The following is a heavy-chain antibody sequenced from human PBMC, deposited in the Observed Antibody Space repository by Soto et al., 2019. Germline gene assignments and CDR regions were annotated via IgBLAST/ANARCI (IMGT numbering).Heavy chain of an antibody. CDR3: TRKTPPTGMEV. D-gene: IGHD2-15*01. V-gene: IGHV3-13*01. CDR2: IGSGGDT. J-gene: IGHJ6*02. Sequence: VQLVESGGGLVQPGGSLRLSCAASGFTLSSYDIHWVRQATGEGLAWVSGIGSGGDTHYADSVKGRFIISRADGKNSLYLQMNNLRVGDTAVYYCTRKTPPTGMEVWGQGATVTVSS. CDR1: GFTLSSYD.